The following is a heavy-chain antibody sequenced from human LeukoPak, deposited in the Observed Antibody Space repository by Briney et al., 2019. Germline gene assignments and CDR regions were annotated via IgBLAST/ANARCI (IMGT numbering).Heavy chain of an antibody. CDR1: GFSLSTSGVG. Sequence: SGPTLVKPTQTLTLTCTFSGFSLSTSGVGVGWIRQPPGKGLEWIGSIYYSGSTYHNPSLKSRVTISVDTSKNQFSLKLSSVTAADTAVYYCARQERTWIQLCYFDMWGQGTMVTVSS. CDR2: IYYSGST. J-gene: IGHJ3*02. CDR3: ARQERTWIQLCYFDM. V-gene: IGHV4-39*01. D-gene: IGHD5-18*01.